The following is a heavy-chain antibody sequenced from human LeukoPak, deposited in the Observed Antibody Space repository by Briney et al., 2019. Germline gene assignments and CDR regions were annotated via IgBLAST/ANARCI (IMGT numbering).Heavy chain of an antibody. J-gene: IGHJ4*02. CDR1: GYTFTSYG. CDR2: ISAYNGNT. V-gene: IGHV1-18*01. Sequence: GASVKVSCKASGYTFTSYGISWVRQAPGQGLEWTGRISAYNGNTNYAQKLQGRVTMTTDTSTSTAYMELRSLRSDDTAVYYCARGGEYCSSTSCYTAIDYWGQGTLVTVSS. D-gene: IGHD2-2*02. CDR3: ARGGEYCSSTSCYTAIDY.